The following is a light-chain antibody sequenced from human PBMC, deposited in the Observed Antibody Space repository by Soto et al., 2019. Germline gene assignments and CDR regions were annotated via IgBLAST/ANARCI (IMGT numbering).Light chain of an antibody. J-gene: IGLJ1*01. Sequence: ALTQPASVSGSPGQSITISCTGTSSDVGGYNYVSWYQQHPGKAPKLMIYEVSNRPSGVSNRFSGSRSGNTASLTISGLQAADEADYYCSSYATSSTYVFGTGTKLTVL. CDR3: SSYATSSTYV. V-gene: IGLV2-14*01. CDR1: SSDVGGYNY. CDR2: EVS.